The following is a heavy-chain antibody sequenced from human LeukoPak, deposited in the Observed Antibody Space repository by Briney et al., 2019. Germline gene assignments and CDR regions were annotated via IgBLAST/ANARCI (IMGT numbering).Heavy chain of an antibody. D-gene: IGHD1-14*01. Sequence: SETLSLTCAVYGGSFSGYYWSWIRQPLGKGLEWIGEINHSGSTNYNPSLKSRVTISVDTSKNQFSLKLSSVTAADTAVYYCARAQPRPRTQHYCYFDLWGRGTLVTVSS. CDR2: INHSGST. CDR3: ARAQPRPRTQHYCYFDL. J-gene: IGHJ2*01. V-gene: IGHV4-34*01. CDR1: GGSFSGYY.